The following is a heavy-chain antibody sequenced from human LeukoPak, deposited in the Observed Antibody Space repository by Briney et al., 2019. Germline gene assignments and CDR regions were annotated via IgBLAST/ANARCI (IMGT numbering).Heavy chain of an antibody. D-gene: IGHD1-14*01. CDR3: ARRALRGQTVRGGHHLGP. Sequence: GGSLRLSCVASGFSIYTYGMNWVRQAPGKGLEWVATISDDGLNTYYSDSVKGRFTISRDDSNNALSLEMTSLRSEDTAIYYCARRALRGQTVRGGHHLGPWGLGTLVAVSS. CDR2: ISDDGLNT. J-gene: IGHJ5*02. V-gene: IGHV3-30*03. CDR1: GFSIYTYG.